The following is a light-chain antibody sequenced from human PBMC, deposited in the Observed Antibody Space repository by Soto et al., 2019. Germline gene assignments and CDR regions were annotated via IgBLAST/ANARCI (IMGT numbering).Light chain of an antibody. CDR1: QSISSW. J-gene: IGKJ1*01. CDR2: DAS. Sequence: DIQMTQSPSTLSASLVDRVTITCRASQSISSWLAWYQQKPGKAPKLLIYDASSLESGVPSRFSGSGSGTEFTLTISSLQPDDFATYYCQQYNSDWKFGQGTKVDI. V-gene: IGKV1-5*01. CDR3: QQYNSDWK.